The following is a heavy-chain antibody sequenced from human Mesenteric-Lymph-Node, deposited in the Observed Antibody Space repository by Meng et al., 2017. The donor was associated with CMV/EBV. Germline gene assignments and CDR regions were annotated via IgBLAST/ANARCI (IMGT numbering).Heavy chain of an antibody. CDR3: ASDMVRGVMTSFCDY. CDR2: INSDGSST. V-gene: IGHV3-74*01. J-gene: IGHJ4*02. CDR1: GFTFSSYW. D-gene: IGHD3-10*01. Sequence: SGFTFSSYWMPWVRQAPGKGLVWVSRINSDGSSTSYADSVKGRFTISRDNAKNTLYLQMNSLRAEDTAVYYCASDMVRGVMTSFCDYWGQGTLVTVSS.